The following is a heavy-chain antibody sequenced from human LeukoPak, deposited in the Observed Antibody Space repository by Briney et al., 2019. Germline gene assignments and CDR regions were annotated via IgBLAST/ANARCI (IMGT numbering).Heavy chain of an antibody. V-gene: IGHV4-30-4*01. CDR2: IYYSGST. CDR1: GGSISSGDYY. D-gene: IGHD3-10*01. CDR3: ARESYYGSGSYPMDV. J-gene: IGHJ6*02. Sequence: SETLSLTCTVSGGSISSGDYYWSWLRQPPGRGLEWIGYIYYSGSTYYNPSLKSQVTISVDTSKNQFSLKLSSVTAADTAVYYCARESYYGSGSYPMDVWGQGTTVTVSS.